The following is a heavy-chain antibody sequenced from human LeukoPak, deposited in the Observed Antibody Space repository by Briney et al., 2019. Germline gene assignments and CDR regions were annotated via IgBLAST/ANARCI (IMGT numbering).Heavy chain of an antibody. J-gene: IGHJ4*02. D-gene: IGHD3-22*01. CDR3: ARGGRYYDSSGYYSIDY. Sequence: PSQTLSLTCTASGGSISSGSYYWSWIRQPAGKGLEWIGRIYTSGSTNCNPSLKSRVTISVDTSKNQFSLKLSSVTAADTAVYYCARGGRYYDSSGYYSIDYWGQGTLVTVSS. CDR2: IYTSGST. V-gene: IGHV4-61*02. CDR1: GGSISSGSYY.